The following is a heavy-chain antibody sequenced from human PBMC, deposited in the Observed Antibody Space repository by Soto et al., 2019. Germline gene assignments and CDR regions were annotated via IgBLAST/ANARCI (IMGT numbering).Heavy chain of an antibody. CDR2: VRGRDGST. CDR1: GFTFTTFD. Sequence: EVQLLESGGGLVQPGASLRLSCAASGFTFTTFDMSWARQAPGKGLEWVSVVRGRDGSTSYADSLKGRFTISKDSSKNTLYLQMNSLRAEDTALYYCAKGAWLDSWGQGPLVTVSS. D-gene: IGHD5-12*01. CDR3: AKGAWLDS. V-gene: IGHV3-23*01. J-gene: IGHJ4*02.